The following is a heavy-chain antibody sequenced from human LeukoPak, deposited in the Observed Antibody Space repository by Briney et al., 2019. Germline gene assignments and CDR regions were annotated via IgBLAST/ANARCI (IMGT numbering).Heavy chain of an antibody. J-gene: IGHJ5*02. CDR3: ARHASGYDYENNWFDP. Sequence: ASVKVSCKASGYTFSNFGISWVRQAPGQGLEWMGWTSAYNGDTIYAQKLQGRVTMTRDTSISTAYMELSRLRSDDTAVYYCARHASGYDYENNWFDPWGQGTLVTVSS. CDR2: TSAYNGDT. V-gene: IGHV1-18*01. D-gene: IGHD5-12*01. CDR1: GYTFSNFG.